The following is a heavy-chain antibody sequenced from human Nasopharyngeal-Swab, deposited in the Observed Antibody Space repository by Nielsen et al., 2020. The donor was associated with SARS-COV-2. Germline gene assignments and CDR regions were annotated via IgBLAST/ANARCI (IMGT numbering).Heavy chain of an antibody. Sequence: ASVKVSCKVSGYTLTELSMHWVRQAPGKGLEWMGGFDPEDGETIYAQKFQGRVTMTEDTSTDTAYMELNSLRSEDTAVYYCATSPVVPAARDDAFDIWGQGTMVTVSS. CDR3: ATSPVVPAARDDAFDI. V-gene: IGHV1-24*01. CDR2: FDPEDGET. D-gene: IGHD2-2*01. CDR1: GYTLTELS. J-gene: IGHJ3*02.